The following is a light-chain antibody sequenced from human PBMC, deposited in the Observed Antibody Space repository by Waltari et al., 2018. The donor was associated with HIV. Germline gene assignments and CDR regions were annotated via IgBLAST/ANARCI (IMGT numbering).Light chain of an antibody. CDR3: QSADSSGSYVV. V-gene: IGLV3-25*03. CDR2: KDR. J-gene: IGLJ2*01. CDR1: ALPNQY. Sequence: SYELTQPPSVSVSPGQTARISCSGDALPNQYAYFYQLKPGQAPVQVIYKDRERPSGVPVRFSSSRSETTVTLTISGVQAEGEADYFCQSADSSGSYVVFGGGTKLTVL.